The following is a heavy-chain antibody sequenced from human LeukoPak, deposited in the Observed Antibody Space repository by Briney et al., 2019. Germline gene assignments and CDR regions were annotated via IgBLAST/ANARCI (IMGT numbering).Heavy chain of an antibody. CDR2: ISGSGGST. CDR1: GFTFSSYA. Sequence: GGSLRLSCAASGFTFSSYAMSWVRQAPGKGLEWVSAISGSGGSTYYADSVKGRFTIPRDNSKNTLYLQMNSLRAEDTAVYYCAKARYSSSWYSWFDPWGQGTLVTVSS. D-gene: IGHD6-13*01. J-gene: IGHJ5*02. CDR3: AKARYSSSWYSWFDP. V-gene: IGHV3-23*01.